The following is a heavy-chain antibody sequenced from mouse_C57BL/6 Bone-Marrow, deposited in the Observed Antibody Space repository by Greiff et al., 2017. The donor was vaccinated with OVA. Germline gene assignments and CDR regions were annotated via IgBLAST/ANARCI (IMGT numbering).Heavy chain of an antibody. V-gene: IGHV1-42*01. CDR1: GYSFTGYY. CDR3: ARRRLRPHFDY. D-gene: IGHD2-4*01. CDR2: INPSTGGT. J-gene: IGHJ2*01. Sequence: VQLQQSGPELVKPGASVKISCKASGYSFTGYYMNWVKQSPEKSLEWIGEINPSTGGTTYNQKFKAKATLTVDKSSSTAYMQRKSLTSEDSAVYYCARRRLRPHFDYWGQGTTLTVSS.